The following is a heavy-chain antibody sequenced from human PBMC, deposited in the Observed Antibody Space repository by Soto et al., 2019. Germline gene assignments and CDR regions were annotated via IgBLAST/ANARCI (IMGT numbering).Heavy chain of an antibody. CDR2: ISYDGSNK. CDR3: ASPVWRKGYNSGYVHL. Sequence: QVQLVESGGGVVQPGRSLRLSCAASGFTFSSYAMHWVRQAPGKGLEWVAVISYDGSNKYYAESVKGRFTISRDNSKNTLYLQMNSLRTENTAAYHCASPVWRKGYNSGYVHLWGRGTMVNVSS. CDR1: GFTFSSYA. D-gene: IGHD1-26*01. V-gene: IGHV3-30-3*01. J-gene: IGHJ2*01.